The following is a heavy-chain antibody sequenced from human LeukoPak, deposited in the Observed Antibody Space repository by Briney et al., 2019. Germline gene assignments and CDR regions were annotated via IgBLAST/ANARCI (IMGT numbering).Heavy chain of an antibody. CDR2: ISSYNANT. CDR3: ARDTPPRYYYGSGTPLDY. D-gene: IGHD3-10*01. V-gene: IGHV1-18*01. Sequence: ASEKVSCKASGYTFTSYGISWVRQAPGQGLEWMGWISSYNANTNYAQKLKGRVTMTTDTSTSTASMELRSLRSDDTAVYYCARDTPPRYYYGSGTPLDYWGQGTLVTVSS. CDR1: GYTFTSYG. J-gene: IGHJ4*02.